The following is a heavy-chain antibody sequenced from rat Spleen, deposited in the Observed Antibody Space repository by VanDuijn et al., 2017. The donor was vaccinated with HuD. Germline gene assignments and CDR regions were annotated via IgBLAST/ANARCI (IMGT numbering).Heavy chain of an antibody. D-gene: IGHD5-1*01. CDR1: GFTFSNYG. CDR3: TTTPLGAGVDA. CDR2: ISYDGGST. J-gene: IGHJ4*01. V-gene: IGHV5-20*01. Sequence: EVQLVESGGGLVQPGRSMKLSCAASGFTFSNYGMAWVRQAPKKGLEWVAYISYDGGSTYYRDSVKGRFTISRDNAKSTLYLQMDSLRSEDTATYYCTTTPLGAGVDAWGQGASVTVSS.